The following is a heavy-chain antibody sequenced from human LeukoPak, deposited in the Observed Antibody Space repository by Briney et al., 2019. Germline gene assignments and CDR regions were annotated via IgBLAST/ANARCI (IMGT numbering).Heavy chain of an antibody. CDR1: GFTFSGSA. D-gene: IGHD7-27*01. Sequence: GGSLRLSCAASGFTFSGSAMHWVRQASGKGLEWVGRIRSKANSYATAYAASVKGRFTISRDDSKNTAYLQMNSLKTGDTAVYYCTRHAPNWGGYWYFDLWGRGTLVTVSS. J-gene: IGHJ2*01. V-gene: IGHV3-73*01. CDR2: IRSKANSYAT. CDR3: TRHAPNWGGYWYFDL.